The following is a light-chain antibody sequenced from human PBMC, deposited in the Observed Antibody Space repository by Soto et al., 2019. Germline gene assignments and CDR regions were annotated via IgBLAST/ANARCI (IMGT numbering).Light chain of an antibody. J-gene: IGKJ1*01. CDR2: AAS. CDR1: QSISSY. CDR3: QQYQSYSRT. V-gene: IGKV1-39*01. Sequence: DIPMTQSPASLSASVGDRVTITCRASQSISSYLNWYQQKPGKAPKLLMYAASSLQSGVPTRFGGSGSGTDFTLTISSLQPDDFATYHCQQYQSYSRTFGQGTKVDIK.